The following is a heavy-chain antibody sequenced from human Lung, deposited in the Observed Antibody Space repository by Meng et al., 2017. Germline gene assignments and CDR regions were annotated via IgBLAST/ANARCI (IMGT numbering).Heavy chain of an antibody. CDR3: ASFRD. V-gene: IGHV4-59*01. CDR2: IYYSGST. CDR1: GGSISSYY. Sequence: QVQLQEAGPGLVKPSETLSLTCPFSGGSISSYYWSWIRQPPGKGLEWIGYIYYSGSTNYNPSLKSRVTISVDTSKNQFSLKLSSVTAADTAVYYCASFRDWGQGTLVTVSS. J-gene: IGHJ4*02.